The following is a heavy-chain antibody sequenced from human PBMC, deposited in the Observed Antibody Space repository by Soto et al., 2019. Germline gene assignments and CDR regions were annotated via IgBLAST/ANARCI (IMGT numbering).Heavy chain of an antibody. Sequence: QVPLVQSGAEVKKPGASVKVSCKASGYTFTSYGISWVRQAPGQGLEWMGWISAYNGNTNYAQKLQGRVTMTTDTSTSTAYMELRSLRSDDTAVYYCARECWESWKTTLLLRWFDPWGQGTLVTVSS. J-gene: IGHJ5*02. V-gene: IGHV1-18*01. CDR1: GYTFTSYG. D-gene: IGHD4-4*01. CDR3: ARECWESWKTTLLLRWFDP. CDR2: ISAYNGNT.